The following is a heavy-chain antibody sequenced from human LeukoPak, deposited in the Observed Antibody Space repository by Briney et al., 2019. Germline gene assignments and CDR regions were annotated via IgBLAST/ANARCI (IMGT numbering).Heavy chain of an antibody. Sequence: SKTLSLTCAVYGGSFSGYYWSWIRQPPGKGLEWIWEINHSGSTNYNPSLKSRVTISVDTSKNQFSLKLSSVTAADTAVYYCARGLHYDSSGYLQYYFDYWGQGTLVTVSS. CDR3: ARGLHYDSSGYLQYYFDY. CDR1: GGSFSGYY. J-gene: IGHJ4*02. D-gene: IGHD3-22*01. CDR2: INHSGST. V-gene: IGHV4-34*01.